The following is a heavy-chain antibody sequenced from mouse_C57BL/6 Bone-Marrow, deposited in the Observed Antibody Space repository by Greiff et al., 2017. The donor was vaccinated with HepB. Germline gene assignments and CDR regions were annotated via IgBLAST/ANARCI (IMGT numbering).Heavy chain of an antibody. CDR1: GYTFTSYW. D-gene: IGHD2-1*01. V-gene: IGHV1-64*01. J-gene: IGHJ3*01. CDR3: ARSGGNYLAWFAY. CDR2: IHPNSGST. Sequence: QVQLQQPGAELVKPGASVKLSCKASGYTFTSYWMHWVKQRPGQGLEWIGMIHPNSGSTNYNEKFKSKATLTVDKSSSTAYMQLSSLTSEDSAVYYCARSGGNYLAWFAYWVQGTLVTVSA.